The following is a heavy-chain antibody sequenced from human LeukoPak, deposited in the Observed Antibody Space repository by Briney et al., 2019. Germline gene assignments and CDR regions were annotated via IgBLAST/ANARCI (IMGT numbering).Heavy chain of an antibody. CDR3: ARAPNPLAYYYYMDA. CDR1: GGSISSYY. J-gene: IGHJ6*03. Sequence: SETLSLTCTVSGGSISSYYWSWIRQPAGKGLEWIGRIYTSGSTNYNPSLKSRVTMSVDTSKNQFSLKLSSVTAADTAVYYCARAPNPLAYYYYMDAWGKGTTVTVSS. CDR2: IYTSGST. V-gene: IGHV4-4*07. D-gene: IGHD3-3*02.